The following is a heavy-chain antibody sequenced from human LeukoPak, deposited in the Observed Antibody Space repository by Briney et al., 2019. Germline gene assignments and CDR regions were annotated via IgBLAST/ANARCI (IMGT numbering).Heavy chain of an antibody. V-gene: IGHV3-48*03. J-gene: IGHJ4*02. CDR1: GFTFSSYE. D-gene: IGHD5-18*01. CDR2: ISSSAGTT. Sequence: GGSLRLSCAASGFTFSSYEMNWVRQAPGKGLEWVSYISSSAGTTYYADSVKGRFTISRGNAKNSLYLQMNSLRAEDTAVYYCARQQLQLWYDWGQGTLLTVSS. CDR3: ARQQLQLWYD.